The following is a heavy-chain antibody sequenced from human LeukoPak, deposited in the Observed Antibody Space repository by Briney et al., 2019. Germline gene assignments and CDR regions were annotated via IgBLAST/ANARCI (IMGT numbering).Heavy chain of an antibody. CDR2: INPNSGGT. CDR3: AREGGGLVGAFDI. D-gene: IGHD3-3*01. CDR1: GYTFTSYY. Sequence: ASVKVSCKASGYTFTSYYMHWVRQAPGQGLEWMGWINPNSGGTNYAQKFQGRVTMTRDTSISTAYMELSRLRSDDTAVYYCAREGGGLVGAFDIWGQGTMVTVSS. J-gene: IGHJ3*02. V-gene: IGHV1-2*02.